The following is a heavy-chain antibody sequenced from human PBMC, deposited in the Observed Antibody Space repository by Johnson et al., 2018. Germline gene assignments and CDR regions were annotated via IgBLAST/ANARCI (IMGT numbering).Heavy chain of an antibody. Sequence: EVQLVETGGGLIQPGGSLRLSCAVSGFSVSSNYMTWVRQAPGKGLEWVSVIYSGGSETTFYADSVKGRFNISRDNSKNTVFLRMNSLRAEDTAVYYCARLGSNHNAMDVWGQGTTVTVSS. CDR2: IYSGGSETT. V-gene: IGHV3-53*02. CDR3: ARLGSNHNAMDV. D-gene: IGHD1-26*01. CDR1: GFSVSSNY. J-gene: IGHJ6*02.